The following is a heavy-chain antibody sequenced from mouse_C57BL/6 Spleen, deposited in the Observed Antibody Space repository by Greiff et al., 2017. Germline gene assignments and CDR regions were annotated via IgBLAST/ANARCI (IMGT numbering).Heavy chain of an antibody. V-gene: IGHV1-72*01. CDR3: ARSDYYGSSLDY. J-gene: IGHJ2*01. CDR2: IEPNSGGT. CDR1: GYTFTSYW. Sequence: QVQLQQPGAELVKPGASVKLSCKASGYTFTSYWMHWVKQRPGRGLEWIGRIEPNSGGTKYNEKFKSKATLTVDKPSSTAYMQLSSLTSEDSAVYYCARSDYYGSSLDYWGQGTTLTVSS. D-gene: IGHD1-1*01.